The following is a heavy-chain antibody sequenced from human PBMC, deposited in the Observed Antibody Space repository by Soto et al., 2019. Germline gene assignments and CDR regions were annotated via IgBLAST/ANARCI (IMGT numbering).Heavy chain of an antibody. V-gene: IGHV3-30*18. CDR3: AKDQRYFDWVYGMDV. J-gene: IGHJ6*02. D-gene: IGHD3-9*01. Sequence: XGSLRLSCAASGFTXSSYGMHWVRQAPGKGLEWVAVISYDGSNKYYADSVKGRFTISRDNSKNTLYLQMNSLRAEDTAVYYCAKDQRYFDWVYGMDVWGQGTTVTVSS. CDR1: GFTXSSYG. CDR2: ISYDGSNK.